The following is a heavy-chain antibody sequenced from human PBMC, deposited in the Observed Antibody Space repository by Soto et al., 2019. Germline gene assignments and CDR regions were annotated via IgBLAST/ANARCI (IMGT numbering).Heavy chain of an antibody. J-gene: IGHJ4*02. CDR2: INHSGST. D-gene: IGHD6-19*01. V-gene: IGHV4-39*07. CDR1: GGSISSSRCH. CDR3: ASRSSIAVAGLAPFDY. Sequence: SETLSLTCTVSGGSISSSRCHWGWIRQPPGKGLEWIGEINHSGSTNYNPSLKSRVTISVDTSKNQFSLKLSSVTAADTAVYYCASRSSIAVAGLAPFDYWGQGTLVTVSS.